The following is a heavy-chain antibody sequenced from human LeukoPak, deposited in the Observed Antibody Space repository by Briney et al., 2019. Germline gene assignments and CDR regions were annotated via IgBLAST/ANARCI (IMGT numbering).Heavy chain of an antibody. D-gene: IGHD3-10*01. CDR1: GFTFSDYG. V-gene: IGHV3-23*01. CDR2: ISDSGGNT. CDR3: AKKATLYYFGSGSHIDH. Sequence: GGSLRLSCAASGFTFSDYGMSWVRQAPGKGLEWVSAISDSGGNTYYADSVEGRFTISRDNSKNTLYLRMNSLRVEDTAVYYCAKKATLYYFGSGSHIDHWGQGTLVTVSS. J-gene: IGHJ4*02.